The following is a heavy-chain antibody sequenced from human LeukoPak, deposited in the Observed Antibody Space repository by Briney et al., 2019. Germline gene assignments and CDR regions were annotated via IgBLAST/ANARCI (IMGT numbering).Heavy chain of an antibody. V-gene: IGHV1-8*01. CDR1: GYTFTSYD. Sequence: ASVKVSCKASGYTFTSYDINWVRQATGQGLEWMGWMNPNSGNTGYAQKFQGRVTMTRNTSISTAYMELSSLRSEDTAVYYCARLGGEGWLQLIGPRGDDYWGQGTLVTVSS. J-gene: IGHJ4*02. CDR3: ARLGGEGWLQLIGPRGDDY. CDR2: MNPNSGNT. D-gene: IGHD5-24*01.